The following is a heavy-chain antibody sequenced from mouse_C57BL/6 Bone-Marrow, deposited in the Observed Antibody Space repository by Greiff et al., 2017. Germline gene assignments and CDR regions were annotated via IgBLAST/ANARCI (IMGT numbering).Heavy chain of an antibody. D-gene: IGHD1-1*01. Sequence: VQLQQPGAELVMPGASVTLSCKASGYTFTSYWMHWVKQRPGQGLEWIGAIDPSDSYTNYTQKFKGTSTLTVDKSSSTAYMQLSSLTSEDSAVYYCAAIYYYGSSSYYYAMDYWGQGTSVTVSS. J-gene: IGHJ4*01. V-gene: IGHV1-69*01. CDR2: IDPSDSYT. CDR3: AAIYYYGSSSYYYAMDY. CDR1: GYTFTSYW.